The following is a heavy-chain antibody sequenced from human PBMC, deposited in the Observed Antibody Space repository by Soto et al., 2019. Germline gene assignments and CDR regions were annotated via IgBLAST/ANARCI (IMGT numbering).Heavy chain of an antibody. D-gene: IGHD3-10*01. V-gene: IGHV3-49*04. Sequence: SLRLSCSASGFSFGEYAVSWVRQAPGRGLEWVGLIRNQTSGWTTGYAPSMTGRFTVSTDDPNKIAYQQTSRLNTSDSAGYFCTKTGRRKEAYFFDYWGQGTLVTVSS. CDR3: TKTGRRKEAYFFDY. J-gene: IGHJ4*02. CDR2: IRNQTSGWTT. CDR1: GFSFGEYA.